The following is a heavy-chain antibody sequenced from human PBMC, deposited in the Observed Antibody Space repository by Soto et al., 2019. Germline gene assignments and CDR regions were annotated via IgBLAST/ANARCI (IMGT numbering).Heavy chain of an antibody. D-gene: IGHD2-2*01. V-gene: IGHV5-51*01. CDR2: IYPGDSDT. J-gene: IGHJ6*02. Sequence: GESLKISCKGSGYSFTSYWIGWVRQMPGTGLEWMGIIYPGDSDTRYSPSFQGQVTISADKSISTAYLQWSSLKASDTAMYYCARVPAAKNGYYYYGMDVWGQGTTVTVSS. CDR1: GYSFTSYW. CDR3: ARVPAAKNGYYYYGMDV.